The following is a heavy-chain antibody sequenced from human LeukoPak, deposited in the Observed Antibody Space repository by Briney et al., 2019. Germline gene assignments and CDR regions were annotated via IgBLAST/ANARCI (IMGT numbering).Heavy chain of an antibody. CDR2: ISGDGGDK. CDR1: GFTFNFYS. V-gene: IGHV3-30*01. J-gene: IGHJ4*02. D-gene: IGHD2-15*01. CDR3: ARDGSRYCSGGSCYPRSDY. Sequence: GGSLRLSCAVSGFTFNFYSMHWVRQAPGKGLEWVAFISGDGGDKYYADSVKGRFTISRDNSKNTLYLQMNSLRAEDTAVYYCARDGSRYCSGGSCYPRSDYWGQGTLVTVSS.